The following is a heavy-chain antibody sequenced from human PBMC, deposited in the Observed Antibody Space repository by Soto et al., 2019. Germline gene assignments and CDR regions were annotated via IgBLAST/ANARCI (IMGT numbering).Heavy chain of an antibody. CDR2: INPSGGSA. J-gene: IGHJ4*02. CDR1: GYTFTNYY. Sequence: ASVKVSCKASGYTFTNYYMHWVRQAPGQGLEWMGIINPSGGSASYAQKFQARVTMTRDTSTSKVYMELSNLRSEDTAVYYCARSNADFGYSNQYFDYWGQGTLVTVSS. CDR3: ARSNADFGYSNQYFDY. D-gene: IGHD6-13*01. V-gene: IGHV1-46*03.